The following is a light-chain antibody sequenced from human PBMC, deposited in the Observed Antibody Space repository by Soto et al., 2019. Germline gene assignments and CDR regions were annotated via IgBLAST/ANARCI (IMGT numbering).Light chain of an antibody. J-gene: IGLJ1*01. Sequence: QSALTQPASVSGSPGQSITISGTGTSSDVGGYNYVSWYQQHPGQAPKLMIYDVSNRPSGVSNRCSGSKSGNTASLTISGLQAEDEADYYCSSYTSSSTLLYVFGTGTKLTVL. V-gene: IGLV2-14*01. CDR1: SSDVGGYNY. CDR2: DVS. CDR3: SSYTSSSTLLYV.